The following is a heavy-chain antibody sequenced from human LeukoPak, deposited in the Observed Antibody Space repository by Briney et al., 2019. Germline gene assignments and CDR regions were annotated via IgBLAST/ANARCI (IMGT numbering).Heavy chain of an antibody. CDR3: ARSSGGYYYDSSGFLDY. CDR1: GYTFTSYG. J-gene: IGHJ4*02. V-gene: IGHV1-18*01. D-gene: IGHD3-22*01. CDR2: ISAYNGNT. Sequence: ASVKGSCKASGYTFTSYGISWVRQAPGQGLEWMGWISAYNGNTNYAQKLQGRVTMTTDTSTSTAYMELRSLRSDDTAVYYCARSSGGYYYDSSGFLDYWSQGTLVTVSS.